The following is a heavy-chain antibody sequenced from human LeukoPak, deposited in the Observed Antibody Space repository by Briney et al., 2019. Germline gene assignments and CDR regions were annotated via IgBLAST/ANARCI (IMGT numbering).Heavy chain of an antibody. CDR3: AKGMGSGWTFDY. V-gene: IGHV3-30*02. J-gene: IGHJ4*02. CDR1: GFTFTRYG. D-gene: IGHD6-19*01. CDR2: VNSDETTR. Sequence: GGSLRLSCAASGFTFTRYGMRWVRQAPGKGLEWVASVNSDETTRYYADSVKGRFTISRDNSKNTVYLQMNSLRAEDTAVYYCAKGMGSGWTFDYWGQGTLVTVSS.